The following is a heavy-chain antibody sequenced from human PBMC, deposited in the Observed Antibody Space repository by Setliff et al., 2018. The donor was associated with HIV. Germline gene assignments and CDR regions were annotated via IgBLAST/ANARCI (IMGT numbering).Heavy chain of an antibody. D-gene: IGHD5-18*01. CDR3: ARSLREYSYRSPDY. CDR1: GYRFTGFA. Sequence: ASVKVSCKASGYRFTGFAIHWVRQAPGQRFEWMGWINAGTGNTKYSQKFQDRVTISRDIHANTAYMELSSLRSEDTAIYYCARSLREYSYRSPDYWGPGTLVTVSS. CDR2: INAGTGNT. J-gene: IGHJ4*02. V-gene: IGHV1-3*01.